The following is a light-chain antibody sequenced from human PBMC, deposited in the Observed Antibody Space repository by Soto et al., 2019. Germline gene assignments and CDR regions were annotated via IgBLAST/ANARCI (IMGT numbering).Light chain of an antibody. Sequence: DIVMTQSPDSLAVSLGERATINCKSSQRVLYSSNNKNYLAWYQQKPGQPPKLLIYWASTRESGVPDRFSGSGSGTDFTLTISSLQAEDVAVYYCQQYYSIPFTFGPGTKSGYQT. CDR2: WAS. CDR1: QRVLYSSNNKNY. J-gene: IGKJ3*01. V-gene: IGKV4-1*01. CDR3: QQYYSIPFT.